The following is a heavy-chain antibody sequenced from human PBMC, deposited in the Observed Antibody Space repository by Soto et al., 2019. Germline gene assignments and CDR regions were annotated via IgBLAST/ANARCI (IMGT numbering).Heavy chain of an antibody. D-gene: IGHD4-17*01. CDR2: ISGSGGST. CDR3: AKFLSTTVTYYYSYGMDV. CDR1: GFTFSSYA. Sequence: EVQLLESGGGLVQPGGSLRLSCAASGFTFSSYAMSWVRQAPGKGLEWDSAISGSGGSTHYADSVKGRFTISRDNSKNTLYLQMNSLRAEDTAVYYCAKFLSTTVTYYYSYGMDVWGQGTTVTVSS. V-gene: IGHV3-23*01. J-gene: IGHJ6*02.